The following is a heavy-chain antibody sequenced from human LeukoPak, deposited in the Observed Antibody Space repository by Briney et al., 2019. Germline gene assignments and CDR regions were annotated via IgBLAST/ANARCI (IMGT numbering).Heavy chain of an antibody. CDR1: GVSNSSYY. D-gene: IGHD1-26*01. CDR2: IFYGGNT. V-gene: IGHV4-59*08. Sequence: PSETLSLTCTVSGVSNSSYYWSWIRQPPGKGLEWIGYIFYGGNTIYNPSLRSRVTISADTSKNHFSLRLRSVTAADTAVYYCARLAAISGSDYPDDWGQGTLVTVSS. CDR3: ARLAAISGSDYPDD. J-gene: IGHJ4*02.